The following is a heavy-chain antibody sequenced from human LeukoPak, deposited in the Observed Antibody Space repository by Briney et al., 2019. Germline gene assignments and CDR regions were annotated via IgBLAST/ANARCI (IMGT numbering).Heavy chain of an antibody. V-gene: IGHV3-74*01. CDR1: GFTFSSYW. D-gene: IGHD3-10*01. CDR3: ASGPGVLDY. Sequence: GGSLRLSXAASGFTFSSYWMHSVRQAPGKGLVWVSRINSDGSSTSYADSVKGRFTISRDNAKNTLYLQMNSLRAEDTAVYYCASGPGVLDYWGQGTLVTVSS. J-gene: IGHJ4*02. CDR2: INSDGSST.